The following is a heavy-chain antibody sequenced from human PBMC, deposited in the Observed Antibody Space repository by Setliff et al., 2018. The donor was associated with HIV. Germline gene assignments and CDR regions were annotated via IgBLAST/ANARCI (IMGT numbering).Heavy chain of an antibody. J-gene: IGHJ4*02. D-gene: IGHD6-6*01. CDR3: ARGHYSSSSG. CDR2: VHNTDT. CDR1: KFSVSDSY. Sequence: GGSLRLSCVASKFSVSDSYMGWVRQAPGKGLEWVSFVHNTDTYYANSVKGRFTISRDNAKNSLFLQMNSLRVEDTAVYYCARGHYSSSSGWGQGTLVTVSS. V-gene: IGHV3-53*01.